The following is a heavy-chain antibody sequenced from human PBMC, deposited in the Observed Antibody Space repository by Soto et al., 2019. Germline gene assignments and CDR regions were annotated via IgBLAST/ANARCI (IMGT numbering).Heavy chain of an antibody. CDR3: ARLYGYCVGTSCHGYYGMD. Sequence: SDNLSRSCRVTGGSVSRNRYSWACIRQSPGKGLEWIATIYSTDKTYYNPSLLSRVTISVDTSMNELSLRLSFVTAADTAVYYCARLYGYCVGTSCHGYYGMD. D-gene: IGHD2-2*03. J-gene: IGHJ6*01. V-gene: IGHV4-39*01. CDR2: IYSTDKT. CDR1: GGSVSRNRYS.